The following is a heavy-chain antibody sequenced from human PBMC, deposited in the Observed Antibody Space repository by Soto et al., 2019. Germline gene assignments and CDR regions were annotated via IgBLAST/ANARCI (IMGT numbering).Heavy chain of an antibody. V-gene: IGHV3-74*01. Sequence: GGSLRLSCAASGVTFSSYWMHWVRQAPGKGLVWVSRINSDGSSTSYADSVKGRFTISRDNAKNTLYLQMNSLRAEDTAVYYCARAPDYGDYESAFDIWGQGTMVTVSS. J-gene: IGHJ3*02. CDR1: GVTFSSYW. CDR2: INSDGSST. D-gene: IGHD4-17*01. CDR3: ARAPDYGDYESAFDI.